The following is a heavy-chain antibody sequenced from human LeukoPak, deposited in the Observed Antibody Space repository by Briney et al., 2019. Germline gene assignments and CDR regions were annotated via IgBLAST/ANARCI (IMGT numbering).Heavy chain of an antibody. D-gene: IGHD6-19*01. V-gene: IGHV4-59*08. CDR1: GGSFSSYY. J-gene: IGHJ4*02. Sequence: SETLSLTCTVSGGSFSSYYWSWIRQPPGKGLEWIGSIYYSGSTDYNPSLKSRVTISVDTSKNQFYLKLISVTAADTAVYYCAYSSGWTLFDYWGQGTLVTVSS. CDR2: IYYSGST. CDR3: AYSSGWTLFDY.